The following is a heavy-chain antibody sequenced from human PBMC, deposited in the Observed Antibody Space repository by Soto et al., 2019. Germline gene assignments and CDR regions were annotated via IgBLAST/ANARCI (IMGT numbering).Heavy chain of an antibody. CDR1: GFTFSSYS. V-gene: IGHV3-21*01. CDR3: ARGDIAAAPHYYYYGMDV. CDR2: ISSSSSYI. J-gene: IGHJ6*02. Sequence: EVQLVESGGGLVKPGGSLRLSCAASGFTFSSYSMNWVRQAPGKGLEWVSSISSSSSYIYYADSVKGRFTISRDNAKNSLYLQMNSLRADDTAVYYCARGDIAAAPHYYYYGMDVWGQGTTVTVSS. D-gene: IGHD6-13*01.